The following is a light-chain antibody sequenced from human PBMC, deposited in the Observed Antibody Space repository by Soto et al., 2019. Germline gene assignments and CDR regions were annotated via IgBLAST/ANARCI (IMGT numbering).Light chain of an antibody. Sequence: QSVLTQPPSASGTPGQTVTIYCSGSSSNIGSYTVNWYQQSPGTAPRLLIFSNNQRPSGVPDRFSGSRSGTSASLSITGVRSEDEAHYYCAAWDDGLNAVVFGGGTKLTVL. V-gene: IGLV1-44*01. J-gene: IGLJ2*01. CDR1: SSNIGSYT. CDR2: SNN. CDR3: AAWDDGLNAVV.